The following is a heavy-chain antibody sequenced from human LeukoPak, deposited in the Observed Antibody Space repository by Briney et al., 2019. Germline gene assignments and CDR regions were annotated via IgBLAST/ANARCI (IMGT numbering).Heavy chain of an antibody. Sequence: SETLSLTCTVSGGSISSGDYYRSWIRQPPGKGLECIGYIYYSGSTYYNPSLKSRVTISVDTSKNQFSLKLSSVTAADTAVYYCARDVHTLKRYYFDSWGQGTLVTVSS. J-gene: IGHJ4*02. CDR2: IYYSGST. D-gene: IGHD1-1*01. V-gene: IGHV4-30-4*01. CDR3: ARDVHTLKRYYFDS. CDR1: GGSISSGDYY.